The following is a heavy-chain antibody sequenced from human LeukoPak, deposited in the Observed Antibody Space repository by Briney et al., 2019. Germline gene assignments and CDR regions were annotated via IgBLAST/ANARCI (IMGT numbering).Heavy chain of an antibody. D-gene: IGHD3-3*01. V-gene: IGHV4-39*07. Sequence: SETLSLTCTVSGGSISSSSYYWGWIRQPPGKGLEWIGSIYYSGSTYYNPSLKSRVTLSVDTSKNQVSLKLSSVTAADTAVYYCARESVPYDFWSGYPGYIDYWGQGTLVTVSS. J-gene: IGHJ4*02. CDR1: GGSISSSSYY. CDR2: IYYSGST. CDR3: ARESVPYDFWSGYPGYIDY.